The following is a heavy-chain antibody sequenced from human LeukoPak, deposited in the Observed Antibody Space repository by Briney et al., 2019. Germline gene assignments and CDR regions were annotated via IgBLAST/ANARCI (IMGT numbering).Heavy chain of an antibody. D-gene: IGHD3-3*01. CDR3: ARERPITLNDFNM. CDR1: GFIFSSYG. CDR2: IWFDGSKK. Sequence: GGSLRLSCSASGFIFSSYGMHWVRQAPGRGLEWVAFIWFDGSKKYYADSVKGRFTISRDNSNNSLSLQMNSLKVEDTAVYYCARERPITLNDFNMWGQRTLVSAPS. V-gene: IGHV3-33*01. J-gene: IGHJ3*02.